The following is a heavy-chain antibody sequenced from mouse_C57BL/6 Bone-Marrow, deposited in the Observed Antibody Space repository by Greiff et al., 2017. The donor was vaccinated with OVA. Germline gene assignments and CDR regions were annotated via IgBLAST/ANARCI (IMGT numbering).Heavy chain of an antibody. CDR3: ARGEGWPTGTWFAY. D-gene: IGHD1-1*01. CDR1: GYTFTSYW. CDR2: IDPSGGGT. J-gene: IGHJ3*01. Sequence: QVQLQQPGAELVKPGASVKLSCKASGYTFTSYWMHWVKQRPGRGLEWIGRIDPSGGGTKYNEKFKSKATLTVDKPSSTAYMLLSSLTSEDSAVYYCARGEGWPTGTWFAYWGQGTLVTVSA. V-gene: IGHV1-72*01.